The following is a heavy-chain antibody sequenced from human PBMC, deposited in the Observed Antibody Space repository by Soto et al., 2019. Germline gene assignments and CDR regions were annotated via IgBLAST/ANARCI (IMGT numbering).Heavy chain of an antibody. CDR3: ARAVAPYLGTWFDP. CDR2: ISHTGRT. CDR1: GGSISSGNSYA. Sequence: QLQLQESGSGLVKPSQTLSLTCAVSGGSISSGNSYAWSWIRQPPGKGLEWIGSISHTGRTSYNPSLKGRVTMSVDKSKNPFSLKLSSVTAADMAVYYCARAVAPYLGTWFDPWGQGSLVIVSS. V-gene: IGHV4-30-2*01. J-gene: IGHJ5*02. D-gene: IGHD3-16*01.